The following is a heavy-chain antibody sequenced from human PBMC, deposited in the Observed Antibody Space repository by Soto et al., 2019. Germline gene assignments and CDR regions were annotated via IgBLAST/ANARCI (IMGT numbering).Heavy chain of an antibody. J-gene: IGHJ4*02. D-gene: IGHD4-4*01. CDR2: IYSGGYT. CDR3: AKETVGPFDY. V-gene: IGHV3-53*01. CDR1: GFSVSNNH. Sequence: GGSRRLSWAASGFSVSNNHMNWVRQAPGKGLEWVSLIYSGGYTYYADSVKGRFTISRDNSKNTLFLQMDSLRVEDTAVYFCAKETVGPFDYWGQGALVTVSS.